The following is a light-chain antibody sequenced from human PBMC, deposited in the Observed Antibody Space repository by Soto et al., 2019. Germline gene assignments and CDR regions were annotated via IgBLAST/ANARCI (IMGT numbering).Light chain of an antibody. V-gene: IGKV3D-15*01. CDR2: GAS. CDR1: QTVNSN. Sequence: EIVMAQSPATLSVSPGERATLSCRPSQTVNSNLAWYQKKPGQAPRLLIYGASTRAPGIPARFSGSGSGTEFTLTISSLQSEDFAVYYCQQYNNWPPLTFGGGTKVDIK. CDR3: QQYNNWPPLT. J-gene: IGKJ4*01.